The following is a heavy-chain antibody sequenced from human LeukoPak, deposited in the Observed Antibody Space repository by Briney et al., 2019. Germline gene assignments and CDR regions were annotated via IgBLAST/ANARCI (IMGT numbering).Heavy chain of an antibody. CDR1: GFTFSSYA. D-gene: IGHD3-22*01. CDR2: VSYDGSNK. V-gene: IGHV3-30-3*01. J-gene: IGHJ4*02. CDR3: AGANYDSSGYYQSFDY. Sequence: GRSLRLSCVASGFTFSSYAMHWVRQAPGKGLEWVAVVSYDGSNKYYADSVKGRFTISRDNSKNTLYLQMNSLRAGDTAVYYCAGANYDSSGYYQSFDYWGQGTLVTVSS.